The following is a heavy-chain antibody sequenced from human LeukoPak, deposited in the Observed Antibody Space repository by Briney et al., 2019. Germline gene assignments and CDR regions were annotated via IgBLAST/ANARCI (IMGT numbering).Heavy chain of an antibody. V-gene: IGHV4-59*01. CDR1: GGSISSYY. D-gene: IGHD3-22*01. CDR3: ARTPYYYDSTVFDY. J-gene: IGHJ4*02. Sequence: SETLSLTCTVSGGSISSYYWSWIRQPPGKGLEWTGYIYYSGSTNYNPSLKSRVTISVDTSKNQFSLKLSSVTAADTAVYYCARTPYYYDSTVFDYWGQGTLVTVSS. CDR2: IYYSGST.